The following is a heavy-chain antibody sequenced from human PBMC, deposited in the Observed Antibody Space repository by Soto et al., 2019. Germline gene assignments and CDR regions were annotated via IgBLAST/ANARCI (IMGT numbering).Heavy chain of an antibody. D-gene: IGHD4-17*01. V-gene: IGHV4-31*02. Sequence: VQLVESGGGLVQPGGSLRLSCAASGFSVSDNYMSWIRQHPGKGLEWIGYIYYSGSTYYNPSLKSRVTISVDTSKNQFSLKLSSVTAADTAVYYCARGLSVTLFDNWGQGTLVTVSS. CDR2: IYYSGST. CDR3: ARGLSVTLFDN. J-gene: IGHJ4*02. CDR1: GFSVSDNY.